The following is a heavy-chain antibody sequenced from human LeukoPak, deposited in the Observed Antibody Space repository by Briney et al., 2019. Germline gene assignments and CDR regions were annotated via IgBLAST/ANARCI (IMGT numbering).Heavy chain of an antibody. CDR2: ISGSGGST. CDR1: GFTFSSYA. Sequence: GGSLRLSCAASGFTFSSYAMNWVRQAPGKGLEWVSVISGSGGSTYYADSVKGRFTISRDNSKNTLYSQMNSLRAEDTAVYFCAKDRGSTTTYYFDYWGQGTLVTVSS. CDR3: AKDRGSTTTYYFDY. J-gene: IGHJ4*02. D-gene: IGHD2-2*01. V-gene: IGHV3-23*01.